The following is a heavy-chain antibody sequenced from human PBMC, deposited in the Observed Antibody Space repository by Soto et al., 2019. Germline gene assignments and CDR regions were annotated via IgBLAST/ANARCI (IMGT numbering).Heavy chain of an antibody. CDR2: IYYSGST. Sequence: QVQLQESGPGLVKPSETLSLTCTVSGGSISSYYWSWIRQPPGKGLEWIGYIYYSGSTNYNPSLKSRVTISVDTSKNQFSLKLSSVTAADTAVYYCARLGAMEDTSDYWGQGTLVTVSS. CDR3: ARLGAMEDTSDY. J-gene: IGHJ4*02. V-gene: IGHV4-59*08. D-gene: IGHD5-18*01. CDR1: GGSISSYY.